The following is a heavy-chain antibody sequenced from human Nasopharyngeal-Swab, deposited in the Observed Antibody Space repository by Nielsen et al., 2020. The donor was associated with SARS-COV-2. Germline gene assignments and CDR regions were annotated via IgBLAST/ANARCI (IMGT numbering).Heavy chain of an antibody. CDR3: AKTRFGEFSNFDY. CDR2: ISGTGGTT. D-gene: IGHD3-16*01. J-gene: IGHJ4*02. Sequence: GESLKISCVVSGFNFSSYAMSWVRQAPGKGLEWVSAISGTGGTTYYADSVKGRFTISRDNSKNTLFLQMNSLRAEDTAVYYCAKTRFGEFSNFDYWGQGTLVTVSS. CDR1: GFNFSSYA. V-gene: IGHV3-23*01.